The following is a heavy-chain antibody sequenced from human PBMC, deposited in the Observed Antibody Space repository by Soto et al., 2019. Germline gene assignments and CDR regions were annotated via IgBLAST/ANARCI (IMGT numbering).Heavy chain of an antibody. D-gene: IGHD5-12*01. CDR3: ARALGGYDLYGPDI. Sequence: QVQLVQSGAEVKKPGASVKVSCKASGHTFSDSSMHWVRQAPGQGLEWMGWINLNSGDTNYAQKFQGRFAMTWDTSIKTAYMELTRLKSDDTAMYFCARALGGYDLYGPDIWGQGTLVTVSS. CDR2: INLNSGDT. CDR1: GHTFSDSS. V-gene: IGHV1-2*02. J-gene: IGHJ4*02.